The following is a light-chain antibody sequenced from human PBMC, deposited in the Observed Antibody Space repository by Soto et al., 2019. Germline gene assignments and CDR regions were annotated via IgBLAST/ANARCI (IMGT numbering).Light chain of an antibody. J-gene: IGKJ2*01. Sequence: MTQSPSTLSASVGDRVTITCRASQSVSSNLAWYQQKPGQAPRLLIFGASTRVTGIPARFSGSGSGTEFTLTISTLQSEDFAVYYCQQYNNWPPMYTFGQGTKVDIK. V-gene: IGKV3-15*01. CDR2: GAS. CDR1: QSVSSN. CDR3: QQYNNWPPMYT.